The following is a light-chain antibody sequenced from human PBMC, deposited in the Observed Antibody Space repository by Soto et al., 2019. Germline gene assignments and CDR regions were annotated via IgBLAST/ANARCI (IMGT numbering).Light chain of an antibody. CDR3: SSYPASNTFYFL. Sequence: QSVLTQPPSAAGSPGQSVTISCTGTSSEVGGYNYVSWYQQYPGRAPKLMSYEVTKRRSGVHDLFSGSKSGNTASLSVAGFQAEDESDCYGSSYPASNTFYFLFGGGTKLTVL. V-gene: IGLV2-8*01. J-gene: IGLJ3*02. CDR1: SSEVGGYNY. CDR2: EVT.